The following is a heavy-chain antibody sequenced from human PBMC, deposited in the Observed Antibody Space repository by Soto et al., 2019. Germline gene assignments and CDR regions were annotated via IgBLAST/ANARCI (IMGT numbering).Heavy chain of an antibody. D-gene: IGHD6-13*01. Sequence: SETLSLTCIVSGGAVSSTKYYWGWIRQSPGQGPEWIGTVYHSGNTYYNPSLKSRITISVDTSENLFSLNLTSVTAADTAVYYCARVPRGGAAGRHFFDNWSQGTLVTVSS. CDR1: GGAVSSTKYY. J-gene: IGHJ4*02. CDR3: ARVPRGGAAGRHFFDN. CDR2: VYHSGNT. V-gene: IGHV4-39*02.